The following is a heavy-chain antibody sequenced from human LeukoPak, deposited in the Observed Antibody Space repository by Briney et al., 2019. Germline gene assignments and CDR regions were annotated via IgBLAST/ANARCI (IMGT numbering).Heavy chain of an antibody. CDR1: GFAFSSNW. CDR3: ANQEYSRFVY. J-gene: IGHJ4*02. Sequence: PGGSLRLSCAASGFAFSSNWMSWVRQAPGRGLELVANISPDGSGNYCMDSVKGRCAISRDNARSSLDLQLNSLRVEDTAVYFCANQEYSRFVYWGQGTLVTVSS. D-gene: IGHD4-11*01. CDR2: ISPDGSGN. V-gene: IGHV3-7*01.